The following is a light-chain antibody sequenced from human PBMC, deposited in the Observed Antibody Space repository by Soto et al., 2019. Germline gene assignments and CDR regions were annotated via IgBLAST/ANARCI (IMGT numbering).Light chain of an antibody. V-gene: IGKV3-15*01. CDR3: HQYNNWPPMHT. CDR2: AAS. J-gene: IGKJ2*01. CDR1: QSVSSN. Sequence: EIVMTQSPATLSVSPGERATLSCWASQSVSSNLAWYQQKPGQAPRLLIYAASTRATGVPARFSGSGSGTDFTLTISSLQPEDFAVYYCHQYNNWPPMHTFGQGTKVDIK.